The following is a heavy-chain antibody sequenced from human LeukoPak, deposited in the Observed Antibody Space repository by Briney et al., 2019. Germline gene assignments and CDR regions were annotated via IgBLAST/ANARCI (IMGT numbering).Heavy chain of an antibody. D-gene: IGHD6-13*01. CDR3: ARGGGMRSWYDFDY. V-gene: IGHV3-30*02. J-gene: IGHJ4*02. Sequence: GGSLRLSCAASGFTFSSYGMHWVRQAPGKGLEWVAFIRYDGSNKYYADSVKGRFTISRDNSKNTLYLQMNSLRAEDTAAYYCARGGGMRSWYDFDYWGQGILVTVSS. CDR1: GFTFSSYG. CDR2: IRYDGSNK.